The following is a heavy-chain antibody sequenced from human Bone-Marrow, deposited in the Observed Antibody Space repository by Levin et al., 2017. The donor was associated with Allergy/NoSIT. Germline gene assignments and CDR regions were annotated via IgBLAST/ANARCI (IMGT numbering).Heavy chain of an antibody. CDR2: IKNDGSET. V-gene: IGHV3-7*01. J-gene: IGHJ4*02. D-gene: IGHD2-21*01. CDR1: GFTFNNYW. CDR3: ATAVRGIPFDY. Sequence: GESLKISCAAFGFTFNNYWMRWVRQTPGKGLESVANIKNDGSETYSVDSVKGRFTISRDNAKNSLHLQMNSLRAEDTALYYCATAVRGIPFDYWGQGTLVTVSS.